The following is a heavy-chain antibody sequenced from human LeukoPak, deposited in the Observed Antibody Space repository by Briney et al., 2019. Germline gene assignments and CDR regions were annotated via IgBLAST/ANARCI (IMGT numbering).Heavy chain of an antibody. CDR2: ISSSSSPI. D-gene: IGHD3-9*01. Sequence: PGGSLRLSCGASGFIFSSYSMNWVRQAPGKGLEWVSYISSSSSPIYYADSVKGRFTISRDNAKNSLYLQMNSLRAEDTAVYYCARTYYDILTGYNPYFDYWGQGILVTVSS. V-gene: IGHV3-48*01. CDR3: ARTYYDILTGYNPYFDY. CDR1: GFIFSSYS. J-gene: IGHJ4*02.